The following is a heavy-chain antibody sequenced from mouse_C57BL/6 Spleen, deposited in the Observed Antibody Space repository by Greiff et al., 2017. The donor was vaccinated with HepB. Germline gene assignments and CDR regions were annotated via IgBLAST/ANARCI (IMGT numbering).Heavy chain of an antibody. CDR1: GYAFSSYW. J-gene: IGHJ2*01. D-gene: IGHD1-1*01. Sequence: VQLQQSGAELVKPGASVKISCKASGYAFSSYWMNWVKQRPGKGLEWIGQIYPGDGDTNYNGKFQGKATLTADKSSSTAYMQLSSLTSEDSAVYFCGRRAVVAGNFDYWGQGTTLTVSS. CDR2: IYPGDGDT. CDR3: GRRAVVAGNFDY. V-gene: IGHV1-80*01.